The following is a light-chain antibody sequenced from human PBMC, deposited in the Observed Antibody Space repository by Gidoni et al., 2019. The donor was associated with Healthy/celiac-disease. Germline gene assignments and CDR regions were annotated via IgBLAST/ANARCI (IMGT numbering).Light chain of an antibody. CDR1: SSYVGGYKY. CDR2: DVS. V-gene: IGLV2-14*03. Sequence: QSALTQPASVSGSPGQSITISCTGTSSYVGGYKYVSWYQQQPGKAPKLMIYDVSKRPSGVSNRFSGSKSGNTASLTISGLQAEDEADYYCSSYTSSSPYVFGTGTKVTVL. CDR3: SSYTSSSPYV. J-gene: IGLJ1*01.